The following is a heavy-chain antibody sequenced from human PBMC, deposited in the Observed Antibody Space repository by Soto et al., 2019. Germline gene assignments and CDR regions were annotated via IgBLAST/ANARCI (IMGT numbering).Heavy chain of an antibody. J-gene: IGHJ5*02. CDR1: GGTFNSYS. CDR3: TRRGRQSANWFDP. CDR2: IIPMSGRP. V-gene: IGHV1-69*06. Sequence: QVQLVQSGAEVKTPGSSVKVSCKASGGTFNSYSIDWVRQAPGQGFEWMGGIIPMSGRPNYAQRFQGRVTFSADKSTNTVYMEVNSLPQEDTAVYYCTRRGRQSANWFDPWGQGTLVTVSS.